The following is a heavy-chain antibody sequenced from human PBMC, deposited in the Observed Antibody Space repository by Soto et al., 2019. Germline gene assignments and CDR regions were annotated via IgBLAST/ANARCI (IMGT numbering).Heavy chain of an antibody. CDR2: IYVTGAV. V-gene: IGHV4-31*03. Sequence: SETLSLTCIVSGAALNSVNYYWSWIRQVPGKGLEWIGQIYVTGAVDYNPSLRDRITISQDTSGRQFSLNLRLVTDAATAVYYGASLTIARNNYQWFGSWGQGTLVTVSS. CDR1: GAALNSVNYY. CDR3: ASLTIARNNYQWFGS. J-gene: IGHJ1*01. D-gene: IGHD3-10*01.